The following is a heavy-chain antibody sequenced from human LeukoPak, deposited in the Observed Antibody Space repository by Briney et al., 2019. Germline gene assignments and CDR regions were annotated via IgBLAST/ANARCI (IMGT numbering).Heavy chain of an antibody. Sequence: ASVKVSCKASGYTFTGYYMHWVRQAPGQGLEWMGWIYPNSGGTNYAQKSQGRVTMTRDTSISTAYMELSRLRSDDTAVYYCARDLTHRRNYDNSGYQIVPAFWGQGTLVTVSS. CDR1: GYTFTGYY. V-gene: IGHV1-2*02. D-gene: IGHD3-22*01. J-gene: IGHJ4*02. CDR2: IYPNSGGT. CDR3: ARDLTHRRNYDNSGYQIVPAF.